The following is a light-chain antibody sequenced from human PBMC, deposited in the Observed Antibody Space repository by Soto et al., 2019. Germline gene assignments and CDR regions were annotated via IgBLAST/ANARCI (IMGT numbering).Light chain of an antibody. CDR3: QKYDACPLT. J-gene: IGKJ4*01. CDR1: QNIYIH. V-gene: IGKV3-15*01. Sequence: DKLMSQSPATLSVSPGERVTLSCRASQNIYIHMSWFLQKPGQTPRLLIYDASIRAPDVPARFSGSWSGTEFTLTINSLQSEDFAVYYCQKYDACPLTFGGGTKGDI. CDR2: DAS.